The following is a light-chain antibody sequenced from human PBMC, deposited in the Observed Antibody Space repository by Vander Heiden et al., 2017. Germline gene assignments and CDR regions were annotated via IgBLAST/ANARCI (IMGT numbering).Light chain of an antibody. Sequence: DIQVTHAPSSLSASVGERATITCRASQSISSYLNWYQQKPGKAPKLLIYDASNWESGVPARFSGSGSGTDFTLTISSLQPEDFATYYCQQSYSTPRTFGQGTKVEIK. J-gene: IGKJ1*01. CDR3: QQSYSTPRT. CDR2: DAS. CDR1: QSISSY. V-gene: IGKV1-39*01.